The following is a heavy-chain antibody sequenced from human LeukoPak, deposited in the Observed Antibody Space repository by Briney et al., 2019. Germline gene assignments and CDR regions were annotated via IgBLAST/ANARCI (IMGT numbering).Heavy chain of an antibody. CDR3: ARDFPYYYDYGMDV. CDR2: IYYSGST. J-gene: IGHJ6*02. V-gene: IGHV4-30-4*08. Sequence: LRLSCAASGFTFSSYAMSWVRQPPGKGLEWIGYIYYSGSTYYNPSLKSRLTISVDTSKNQFSLKLSSVTAADTAVYYCARDFPYYYDYGMDVWGQGTTVTVSS. D-gene: IGHD3-3*01. CDR1: GFTFSSYA.